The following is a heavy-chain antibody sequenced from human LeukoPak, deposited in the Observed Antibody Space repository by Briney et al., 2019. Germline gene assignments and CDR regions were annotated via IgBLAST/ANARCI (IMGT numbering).Heavy chain of an antibody. CDR2: ISSSSSYI. J-gene: IGHJ4*02. CDR3: ATVQRGIAARREDY. V-gene: IGHV3-21*01. CDR1: GFTFSSYS. Sequence: GGSLRLSCAASGFTFSSYSMNWVRQAPGKGLEWVSSISSSSSYIYYADSVKGRFTISRDNAKNSLYLQMNSLRAEDTAVYYCATVQRGIAARREDYWGQGTLVTVSS. D-gene: IGHD6-6*01.